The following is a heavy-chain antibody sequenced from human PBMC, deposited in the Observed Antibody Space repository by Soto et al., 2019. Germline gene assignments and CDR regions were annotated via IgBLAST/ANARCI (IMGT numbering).Heavy chain of an antibody. J-gene: IGHJ4*02. Sequence: QVQLQESGPGLVKPSGTLSLTCAVSGDSITSDTWWSWIRQPPGKGLQWIGEIYHSGSTKYNPSLKSRVIISVDKSKNPFSLKLSSVTASDTAVYYCARGETQQQRDYWGQGTLVTVSS. CDR3: ARGETQQQRDY. CDR2: IYHSGST. V-gene: IGHV4-4*02. D-gene: IGHD6-13*01. CDR1: GDSITSDTW.